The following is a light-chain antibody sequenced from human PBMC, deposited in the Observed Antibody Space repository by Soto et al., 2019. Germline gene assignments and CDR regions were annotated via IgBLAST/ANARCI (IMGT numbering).Light chain of an antibody. CDR3: QQSYNTLPT. V-gene: IGKV1-39*01. Sequence: DIQMTQSPSSLSASVGDRVTITCRASQSISSYLNGYQQKPGKAPKLLIYAASTLQSGVPSRFSGSGSGTDFTLTISSLQPADFATYYCQQSYNTLPTFGQGTKVEIK. CDR1: QSISSY. CDR2: AAS. J-gene: IGKJ1*01.